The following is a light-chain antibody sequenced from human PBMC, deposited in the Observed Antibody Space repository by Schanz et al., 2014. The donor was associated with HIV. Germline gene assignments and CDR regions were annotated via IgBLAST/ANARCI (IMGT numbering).Light chain of an antibody. CDR1: QTITSNF. Sequence: EIVLTQSPGTLSLFPGERAALSCRASQTITSNFLAWYQQRPGQAPRLLIYGASNRATGVPDRFSGSGSGTDFILTISRLEHEDFAVYYCQHYDNSFRVTFGQGTKLEIK. J-gene: IGKJ2*01. CDR2: GAS. CDR3: QHYDNSFRVT. V-gene: IGKV3-20*01.